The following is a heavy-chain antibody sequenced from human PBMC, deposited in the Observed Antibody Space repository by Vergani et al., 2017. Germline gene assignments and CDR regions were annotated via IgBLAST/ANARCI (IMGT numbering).Heavy chain of an antibody. Sequence: EVQLLESGGGLVQPGGSLRLSCAASGFTFSSYAMSWVRQAPGKGLEWVSAISGSGGSTYYADSVKGRFTISRDNSKKTLYRQMNSLRAEDTAVYYCAISRSGDFWSGYYGRYFDYWGQGTLVTVSS. V-gene: IGHV3-23*01. J-gene: IGHJ4*02. CDR2: ISGSGGST. CDR1: GFTFSSYA. CDR3: AISRSGDFWSGYYGRYFDY. D-gene: IGHD3-3*01.